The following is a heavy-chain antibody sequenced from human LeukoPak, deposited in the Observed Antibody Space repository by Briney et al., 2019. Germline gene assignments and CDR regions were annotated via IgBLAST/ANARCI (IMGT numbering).Heavy chain of an antibody. J-gene: IGHJ4*02. CDR3: ARDLATMVTFSFGY. CDR2: IYYSGST. Sequence: SETLSLTCTLSGSSISRIPYYWGWIRQPPGKGLEWIGSIYYSGSTYYNPSAKSRVTISVDTSKNQFSLKLSSVTAADPAVYYCARDLATMVTFSFGYWGQGTLVTVSS. D-gene: IGHD5-18*01. CDR1: GSSISRIPYY. V-gene: IGHV4-39*02.